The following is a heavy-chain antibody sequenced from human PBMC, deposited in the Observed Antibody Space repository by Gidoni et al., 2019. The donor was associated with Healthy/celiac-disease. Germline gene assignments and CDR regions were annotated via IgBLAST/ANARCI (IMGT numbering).Heavy chain of an antibody. Sequence: QVQLVQSGAEVKKPGSSVKVSCKASGGTFSSYAISWVRQAPGQGLEWMGGIIPIFGTANYAQKFQGRVTITADESTSTAYMELSSLRSEDTAVYYCAGGRGSGYDSWSVYYYGMDVWGQGTTVTVSS. V-gene: IGHV1-69*01. CDR1: GGTFSSYA. J-gene: IGHJ6*02. CDR2: IIPIFGTA. D-gene: IGHD5-12*01. CDR3: AGGRGSGYDSWSVYYYGMDV.